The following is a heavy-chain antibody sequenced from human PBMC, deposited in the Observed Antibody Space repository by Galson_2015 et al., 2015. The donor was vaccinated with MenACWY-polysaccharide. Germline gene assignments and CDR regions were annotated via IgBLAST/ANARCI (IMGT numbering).Heavy chain of an antibody. Sequence: SVKVSCTASGYSFKNYAIYWVRQAPGQGLEWMGWIDTNTANPTYAQGFTGRFVFSLDTSISTAFLQISSLKAEDTAVYFCARERQLGYYYGLDVWGQGTTVTVSS. CDR2: IDTNTANP. CDR3: ARERQLGYYYGLDV. V-gene: IGHV7-4-1*02. J-gene: IGHJ6*02. CDR1: GYSFKNYA. D-gene: IGHD1-1*01.